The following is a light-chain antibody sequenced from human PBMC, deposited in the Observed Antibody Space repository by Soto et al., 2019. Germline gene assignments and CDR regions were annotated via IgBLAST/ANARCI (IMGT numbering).Light chain of an antibody. CDR3: QQYNNWPLT. J-gene: IGKJ1*01. CDR1: QSVSSN. CDR2: GAS. Sequence: EIVLTQSPGILSLSTGERAILSCRASQSVSSNLAWYQQKPGQAPRLLIYGASTRATGIPARFSGSGSGTDFTLTISSMQSEDLAVYYCQQYNNWPLTFGQGTKVEIK. V-gene: IGKV3-15*01.